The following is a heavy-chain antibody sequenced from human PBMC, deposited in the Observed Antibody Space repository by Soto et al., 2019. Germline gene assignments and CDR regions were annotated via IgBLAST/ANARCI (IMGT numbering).Heavy chain of an antibody. J-gene: IGHJ3*02. Sequence: QLQLQESGPGLVKPSQTLSLTCTVSGGSISRGGYYWSWIRQHPGKGLEWIGYIYYSGSTSYNPSLKSRITLSVDASKNQSLQKLSSVTAADTAVYYCAGGLQYSSSWIPAFGIGGQGTMVTFSS. CDR3: AGGLQYSSSWIPAFGI. CDR1: GGSISRGGYY. D-gene: IGHD6-13*01. CDR2: IYYSGST. V-gene: IGHV4-31*03.